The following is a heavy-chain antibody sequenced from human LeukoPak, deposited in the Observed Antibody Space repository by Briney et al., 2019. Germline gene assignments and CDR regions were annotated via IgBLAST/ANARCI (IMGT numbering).Heavy chain of an antibody. CDR1: GFTFSSYG. J-gene: IGHJ4*02. CDR3: AKAISSGSKGGFDY. D-gene: IGHD1-26*01. Sequence: RTGGSLRLSCAASGFTFSSYGMSWVRQAPGKGLEWVSAISGSGGSTYYADSVKGRFTISRDNSKNALYLQMNSLRAEDTALYYCAKAISSGSKGGFDYWGQGTLATVSS. V-gene: IGHV3-23*01. CDR2: ISGSGGST.